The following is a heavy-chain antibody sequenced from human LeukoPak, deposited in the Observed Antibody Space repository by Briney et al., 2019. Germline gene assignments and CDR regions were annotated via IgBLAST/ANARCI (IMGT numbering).Heavy chain of an antibody. V-gene: IGHV1-8*01. CDR1: GYTFTSYD. CDR2: MNPNSGNT. CDR3: ARAIKGLLSYYYYYGMDV. J-gene: IGHJ6*02. Sequence: ASVKVSCKASGYTFTSYDINWVRQATGQGLEWMGWMNPNSGNTVYTQRFQGRVTMTRDTSTSTVYMELSSLRSEDTAVYYCARAIKGLLSYYYYYGMDVWGQGTTVTVSS. D-gene: IGHD3-22*01.